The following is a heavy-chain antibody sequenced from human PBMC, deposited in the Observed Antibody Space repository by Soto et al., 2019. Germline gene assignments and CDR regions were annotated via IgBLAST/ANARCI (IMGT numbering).Heavy chain of an antibody. J-gene: IGHJ4*02. CDR2: INHSGST. CDR3: ASQSVLAAIFDY. CDR1: GGSFSGYY. Sequence: QVQLQQWGAGLLKPSETLSLTCAVYGGSFSGYYWSWIRQPPGKGLEWIGKINHSGSTNYNPSLKSRVTISVDTSKNQFSLKLRSVTAADTAVYYCASQSVLAAIFDYWGQGTLVTVSS. V-gene: IGHV4-34*01. D-gene: IGHD2-15*01.